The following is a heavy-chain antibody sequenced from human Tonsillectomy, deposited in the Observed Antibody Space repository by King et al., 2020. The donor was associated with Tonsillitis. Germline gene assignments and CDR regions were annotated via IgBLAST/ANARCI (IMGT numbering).Heavy chain of an antibody. D-gene: IGHD3-10*01. CDR3: AADYYDSETYYSGAFGM. V-gene: IGHV1-24*01. Sequence: VQLVQSGTEVKKPGASVRVSCKVSGYNLTELSIHWVRQAPGKGLEWMGGFDPEEGETVYAQLFQGRVAMTEDTSTDTAYMDLSSLRSEDTAVYFCAADYYDSETYYSGAFGMWGQGTMVTVSS. CDR2: FDPEEGET. CDR1: GYNLTELS. J-gene: IGHJ3*02.